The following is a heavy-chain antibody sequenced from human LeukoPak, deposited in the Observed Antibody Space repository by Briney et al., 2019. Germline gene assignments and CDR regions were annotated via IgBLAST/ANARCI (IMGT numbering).Heavy chain of an antibody. CDR2: IYRGDSDT. V-gene: IGHV5-51*01. CDR1: GYSFTSYW. J-gene: IGHJ4*02. Sequence: GESLQISCQGSGYSFTSYWIGWVRQMPGKGLEWMGIIYRGDSDTRYSPSFQGQVTISADKSISTAYLQWSSLKASDTAMYYCARIPDGYCSSTSCPELYFDYWGQGTLVTVSS. CDR3: ARIPDGYCSSTSCPELYFDY. D-gene: IGHD2-2*01.